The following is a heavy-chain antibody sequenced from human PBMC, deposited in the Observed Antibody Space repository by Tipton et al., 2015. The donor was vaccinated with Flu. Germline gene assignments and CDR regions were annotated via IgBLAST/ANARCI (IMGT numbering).Heavy chain of an antibody. CDR2: IKEDGSEK. CDR3: ARGLYCSGGRCSYYYGMDV. V-gene: IGHV3-7*01. J-gene: IGHJ6*02. Sequence: GSLRLSCAASGFTFSSYWMTWVRQAPGKGLEWVANIKEDGSEKYYVDSVKGRFTISRDNAKNSLYLQMNSLRAEDTAVYYCARGLYCSGGRCSYYYGMDVWGQGTTVTVSS. D-gene: IGHD2-15*01. CDR1: GFTFSSYW.